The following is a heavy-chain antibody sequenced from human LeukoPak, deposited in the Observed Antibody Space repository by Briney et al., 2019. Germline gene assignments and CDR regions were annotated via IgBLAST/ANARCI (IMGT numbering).Heavy chain of an antibody. CDR2: ISYDGSHK. Sequence: GGSLRLSCAASGFTFSDYYMSWIRQAPGKGLDWVAAISYDGSHKYYADSVKGRFTISRDNSKNTLYLQMNSLRDEDTAVFYCVREFAANGVRYFFDYWGQGTLVTVSS. J-gene: IGHJ4*02. D-gene: IGHD2-8*01. CDR3: VREFAANGVRYFFDY. CDR1: GFTFSDYY. V-gene: IGHV3-30*03.